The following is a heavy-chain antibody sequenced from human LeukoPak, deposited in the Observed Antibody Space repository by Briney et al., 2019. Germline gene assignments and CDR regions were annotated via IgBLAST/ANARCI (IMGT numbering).Heavy chain of an antibody. J-gene: IGHJ5*02. Sequence: RGESLKISPRGSGYSFNTYWVGWVRQMPGKGLEWMGIIYPGDSDTRYSPSFRGQVTMSADKSINTAYLQWSSLKASDTAMYFCARRQGCSTSSCLPDAWGQGTLVTVSS. V-gene: IGHV5-51*01. CDR3: ARRQGCSTSSCLPDA. CDR1: GYSFNTYW. D-gene: IGHD2-2*01. CDR2: IYPGDSDT.